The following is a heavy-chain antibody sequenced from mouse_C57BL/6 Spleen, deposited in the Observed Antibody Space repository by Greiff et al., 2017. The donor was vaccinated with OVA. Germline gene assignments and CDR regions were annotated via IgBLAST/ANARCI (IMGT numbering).Heavy chain of an antibody. J-gene: IGHJ4*01. CDR2: INPSNGGT. CDR1: GYTFTSYW. Sequence: QVHVKQPGTELVKPGASVKLSCKASGYTFTSYWMHWVKQRPGQGLEWIGNINPSNGGTNYNEKFKSKATLTVDKSSSTAYMQLSSLTSEDSAVYYCARRGKSYAMDYWGQGTSVTVSS. CDR3: ARRGKSYAMDY. V-gene: IGHV1-53*01. D-gene: IGHD1-1*01.